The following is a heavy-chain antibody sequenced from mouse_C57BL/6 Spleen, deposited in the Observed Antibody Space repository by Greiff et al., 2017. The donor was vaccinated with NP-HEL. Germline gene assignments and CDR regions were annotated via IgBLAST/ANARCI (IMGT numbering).Heavy chain of an antibody. D-gene: IGHD2-3*01. CDR3: ARDRAYDGYYDWYFDV. CDR2: ISDGGSYT. CDR1: GFTFSSYA. Sequence: DVMLVESGGGLVKPGGSLKLSCAASGFTFSSYAMSWVRQTPEKRLEWVATISDGGSYTYYPDNVKGRFTISRDNAKNNLYLQMSHLKSEDTAMYYCARDRAYDGYYDWYFDVWGTGTTVTVAS. J-gene: IGHJ1*03. V-gene: IGHV5-4*01.